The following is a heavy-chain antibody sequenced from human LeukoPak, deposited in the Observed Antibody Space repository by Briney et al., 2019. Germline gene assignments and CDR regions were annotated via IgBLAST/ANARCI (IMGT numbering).Heavy chain of an antibody. J-gene: IGHJ4*02. CDR3: ASGNYDILTGLPS. CDR2: IYYSGST. CDR1: GGSISGGGYY. D-gene: IGHD3-9*01. Sequence: SETLSLTCTVSGGSISGGGYYWSWIRQHPGKGLEWIGYIYYSGSTYYNPSLKSRVTISVDTSKNQFSLKLSSVTAADTAVYYCASGNYDILTGLPSWGQGTLVTVSS. V-gene: IGHV4-31*03.